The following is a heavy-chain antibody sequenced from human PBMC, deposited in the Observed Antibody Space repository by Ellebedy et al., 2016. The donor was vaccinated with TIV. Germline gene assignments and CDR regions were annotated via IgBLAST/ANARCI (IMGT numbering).Heavy chain of an antibody. J-gene: IGHJ3*02. V-gene: IGHV4-39*01. CDR2: IYYSGST. D-gene: IGHD5-24*01. CDR1: GGSISSSSYY. Sequence: MPSETLSLTCAVSGGSISSSSYYWGWIRQPPGKGLEWIGNIYYSGSTYYNPSLKSRVTISVDTSKNQFYLKLSSLIAADTAVYYCASLEMATILDAFDIWGQGTKVTVSS. CDR3: ASLEMATILDAFDI.